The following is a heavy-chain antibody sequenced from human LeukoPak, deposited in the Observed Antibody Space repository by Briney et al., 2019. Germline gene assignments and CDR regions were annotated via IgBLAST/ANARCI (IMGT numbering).Heavy chain of an antibody. Sequence: SETLSLTCAVSGASISSRNWWSWVRQPPGKGLECIGEIFHSGYTNYNPSLKSRVTMSVDKSKNHFSLKLSSVTAADTAVYYCASGEAAGIYVDWGQGTLVTVSS. CDR3: ASGEAAGIYVD. J-gene: IGHJ4*02. V-gene: IGHV4-4*02. D-gene: IGHD6-13*01. CDR1: GASISSRNW. CDR2: IFHSGYT.